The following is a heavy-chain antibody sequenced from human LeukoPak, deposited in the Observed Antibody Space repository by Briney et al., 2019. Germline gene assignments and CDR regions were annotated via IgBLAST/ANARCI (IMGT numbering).Heavy chain of an antibody. CDR3: ARVRQTAMATPWYFDL. CDR1: GGSVSSGSYY. Sequence: SETLSLTCTVSGGSVSSGSYYWSWIRQPPGKGLEWIGYIYYSGSTTYNPSLRSRLTMSVDTSKNQFSLQVTSMTAADTAVYFCARVRQTAMATPWYFDLWGRGTLVTVSS. V-gene: IGHV4-61*01. J-gene: IGHJ2*01. CDR2: IYYSGST. D-gene: IGHD5-18*01.